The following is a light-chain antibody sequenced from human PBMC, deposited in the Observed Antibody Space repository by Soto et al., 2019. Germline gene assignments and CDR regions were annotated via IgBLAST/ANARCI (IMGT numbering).Light chain of an antibody. CDR2: KAS. CDR3: QHYNSYSEA. Sequence: DIQITQSPSTLSAPVGDRVTITCRASQGISSYLAWYQQKPGKAPKLLIYKASTLKSGVPSRFSGSGSGTEFTLTISSLQPDDFATYYCQHYNSYSEAFGQGTKVDI. J-gene: IGKJ1*01. V-gene: IGKV1-5*03. CDR1: QGISSY.